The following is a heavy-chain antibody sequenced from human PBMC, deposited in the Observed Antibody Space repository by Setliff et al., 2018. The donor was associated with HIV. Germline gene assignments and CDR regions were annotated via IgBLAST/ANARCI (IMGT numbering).Heavy chain of an antibody. CDR2: IYTSGST. D-gene: IGHD6-19*01. CDR1: GGSISSYY. J-gene: IGHJ4*02. V-gene: IGHV4-4*07. Sequence: PSETLSLTCTVSGGSISSYYWSWIRQPAGKGLEWIGRIYTSGSTNYNPSLKSRVTMSVDTSKNQFSLKLSSVTAADTAVYYCARARPGIAVAGTLFDYWGQGTLVTVSS. CDR3: ARARPGIAVAGTLFDY.